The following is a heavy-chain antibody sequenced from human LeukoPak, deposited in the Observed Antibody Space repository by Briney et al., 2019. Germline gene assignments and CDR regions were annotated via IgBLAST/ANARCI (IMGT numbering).Heavy chain of an antibody. J-gene: IGHJ4*02. CDR3: ARGRHRFGDLDY. CDR1: GGTFSSSA. Sequence: ASVEVSCKASGGTFSSSAISWVRQAPGQGLEWLGGIIPIFGSSNYAQNFQDRVTITADESTSTAYMELSSLRSEDTAVYYCARGRHRFGDLDYWGQGTLVTVSS. CDR2: IIPIFGSS. V-gene: IGHV1-69*13. D-gene: IGHD3-10*01.